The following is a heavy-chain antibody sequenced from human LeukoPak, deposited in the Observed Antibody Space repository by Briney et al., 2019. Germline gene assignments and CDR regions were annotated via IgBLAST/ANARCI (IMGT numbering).Heavy chain of an antibody. Sequence: ASVKVSCKASGGTFSSYAISWVRQAPGQGLEWMGWMNPNSGNTGYAQKFQGRVTITRNTSISTAYMELSSLRSEDTAVYYCARGGMDIVVVPAAIRDNYFDYWGQGTLVTVSS. CDR3: ARGGMDIVVVPAAIRDNYFDY. J-gene: IGHJ4*02. V-gene: IGHV1-8*03. D-gene: IGHD2-2*02. CDR2: MNPNSGNT. CDR1: GGTFSSYA.